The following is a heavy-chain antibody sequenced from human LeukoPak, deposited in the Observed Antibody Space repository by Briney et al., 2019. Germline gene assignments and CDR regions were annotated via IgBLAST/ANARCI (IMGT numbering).Heavy chain of an antibody. CDR1: GLTVTNAW. J-gene: IGHJ4*02. V-gene: IGHV3-15*07. D-gene: IGHD3-10*01. Sequence: GGSLRLSCSASGLTVTNAWMNWVRQAPGEGLDWVGRIASKTDGGATDYAAPVKGGFTISRDDSKNTLNLQMNSLKTEDTAVYYCTTGIRGDWGQGTLVTVSS. CDR2: IASKTDGGAT. CDR3: TTGIRGD.